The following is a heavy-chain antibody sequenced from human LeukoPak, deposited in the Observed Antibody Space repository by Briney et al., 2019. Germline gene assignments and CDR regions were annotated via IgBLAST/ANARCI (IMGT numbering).Heavy chain of an antibody. J-gene: IGHJ4*02. CDR2: IWFDGSNK. V-gene: IGHV3-33*01. D-gene: IGHD3-10*01. Sequence: GGSVRLSCAASGFTFSNFGMHWVRQAPGKGLEWVAVIWFDGSNKYYADSVKGRFTISRDNSKNTLYLQMDSLRAEDTALYYCARDESSGILHFDYWGQGTLVTVSS. CDR1: GFTFSNFG. CDR3: ARDESSGILHFDY.